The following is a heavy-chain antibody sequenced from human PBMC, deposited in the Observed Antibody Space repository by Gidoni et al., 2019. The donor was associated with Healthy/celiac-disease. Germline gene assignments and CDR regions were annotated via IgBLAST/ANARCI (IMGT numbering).Heavy chain of an antibody. CDR3: ASWFYDSSSWPLRVFDY. Sequence: VQLVEYGCGLVQPGGSLRLSFAASGFIFSSYWMSWVRQAPGKGLEWVANIKQDGSEKYYVDSVKGRFTISRDNAKNSLYLQRNSLRAEDTAVYYCASWFYDSSSWPLRVFDYWGQGTLVTVSS. CDR1: GFIFSSYW. V-gene: IGHV3-7*01. CDR2: IKQDGSEK. J-gene: IGHJ4*02. D-gene: IGHD6-13*01.